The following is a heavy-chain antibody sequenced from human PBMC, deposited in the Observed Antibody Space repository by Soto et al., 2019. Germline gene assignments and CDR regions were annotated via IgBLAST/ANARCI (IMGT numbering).Heavy chain of an antibody. CDR2: MNPNSGNT. D-gene: IGHD3-16*01. V-gene: IGHV1-8*01. Sequence: QVQLVQSGAEVKKPGASVKVSCKASGYTFTSYDINWVRQATGQGLEWMGWMNPNSGNTGYAQKFQGRVTMTRNTSISTAYMELSSLRSEDTAVNYCARDPITSGYYGMDVWGQGTTVTVSS. CDR3: ARDPITSGYYGMDV. CDR1: GYTFTSYD. J-gene: IGHJ6*02.